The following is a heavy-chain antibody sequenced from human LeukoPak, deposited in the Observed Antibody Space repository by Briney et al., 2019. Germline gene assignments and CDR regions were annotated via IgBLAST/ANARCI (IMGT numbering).Heavy chain of an antibody. CDR2: IYHNSGGA. CDR1: GYTFTIYY. D-gene: IGHD1-26*01. Sequence: GASVKVSCKASGYTFTIYYIHWVRQAPGQGLEWMGSIYHNSGGANFAQNFQGRVTLTRDTSSSTAYLELTRLRSDDTAVYYCAREGKIVGASFDYWGQGTLVTVSS. V-gene: IGHV1-2*02. CDR3: AREGKIVGASFDY. J-gene: IGHJ4*02.